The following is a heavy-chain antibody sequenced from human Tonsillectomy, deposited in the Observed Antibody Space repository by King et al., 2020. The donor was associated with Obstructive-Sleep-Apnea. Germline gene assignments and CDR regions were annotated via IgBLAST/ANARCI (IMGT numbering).Heavy chain of an antibody. CDR3: VNRDQLLYY. Sequence: VQLVESGGGLVQPGGSLRLSCSASGFTFNIYAMHWVRQAPGKGLEYVSTISSNGGSTYYADSVQGRFTISRDNSKNTLYLQMSSLRPEDTAVYYCVNRDQLLYYWGQGTLVTVSS. J-gene: IGHJ4*02. D-gene: IGHD2-2*02. V-gene: IGHV3-64D*06. CDR2: ISSNGGST. CDR1: GFTFNIYA.